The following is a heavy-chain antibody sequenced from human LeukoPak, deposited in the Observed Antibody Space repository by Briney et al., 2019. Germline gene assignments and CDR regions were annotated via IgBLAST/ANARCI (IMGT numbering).Heavy chain of an antibody. J-gene: IGHJ4*02. D-gene: IGHD3-22*01. V-gene: IGHV4-4*01. CDR1: GFTFSNAW. CDR3: SRGLDSRKLGY. CDR2: IHPSGML. Sequence: GSLRLSCAASGFTFSNAWMSWVRQAPGKGLEWIGSIHPSGMLYNNPSLESRVTMSRDTSKNQFSLNLNSVTAADTAVYFCSRGLDSRKLGYWGQGILVTVSS.